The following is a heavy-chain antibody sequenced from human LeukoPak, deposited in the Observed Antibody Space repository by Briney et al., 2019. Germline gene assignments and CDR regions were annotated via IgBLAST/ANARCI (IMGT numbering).Heavy chain of an antibody. CDR1: GFTFSSYG. J-gene: IGHJ4*02. D-gene: IGHD3-16*02. CDR3: AKQSFRMVNYFDY. V-gene: IGHV3-30*18. CDR2: IAYHGGAE. Sequence: GGSLRLSCAASGFTFSSYGMHWVRQAPGKGLEWVAVIAYHGGAEYYADSVKGRFTISGDNSKNTVDLQLNSLRAEDSAVYYCAKQSFRMVNYFDYWGQGTLVTVSS.